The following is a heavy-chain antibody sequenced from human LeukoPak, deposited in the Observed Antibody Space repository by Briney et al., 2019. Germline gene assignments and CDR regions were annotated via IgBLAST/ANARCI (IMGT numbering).Heavy chain of an antibody. CDR2: IIPIFGTA. D-gene: IGHD3-3*01. CDR1: GGTFSSYA. CDR3: ARAPYYDFWSGFYFDY. V-gene: IGHV1-69*13. J-gene: IGHJ4*02. Sequence: SVKVSCKASGGTFSSYAISWVRQAPGQGLEWMGGIIPIFGTANYAQKFQGRVTITADESTSTAYMELSSLRSEDTAVYYCARAPYYDFWSGFYFDYWGQGTLVTVSS.